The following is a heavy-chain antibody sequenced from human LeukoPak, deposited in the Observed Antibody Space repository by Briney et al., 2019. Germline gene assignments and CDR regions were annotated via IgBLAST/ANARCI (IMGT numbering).Heavy chain of an antibody. CDR2: IKQDGSEK. Sequence: GGFLRLSCAASGFTFSSYWMSWVRQAPGKGLEWVANIKQDGSEKYYVDSVKGRFTISRDNAKNSLYLQMNSLRAEDTAVYYCARDLVLLWFGEEDYWGQGTLVTVSS. D-gene: IGHD3-10*01. CDR1: GFTFSSYW. V-gene: IGHV3-7*01. J-gene: IGHJ4*02. CDR3: ARDLVLLWFGEEDY.